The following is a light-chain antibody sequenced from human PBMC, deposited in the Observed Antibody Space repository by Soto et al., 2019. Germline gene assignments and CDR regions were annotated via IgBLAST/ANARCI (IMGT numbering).Light chain of an antibody. CDR3: QQYHTDWT. CDR1: ESIDNW. J-gene: IGKJ1*01. CDR2: AAS. Sequence: DTQMTQSPSTLSASVGDTVTITCRASESIDNWLAWYQQKLGKAPKLLIFAASTLIRGVPSRFSGRGSGTEFTLTISSLQVDDYATFYCQQYHTDWTFGQGTKVEIK. V-gene: IGKV1-5*01.